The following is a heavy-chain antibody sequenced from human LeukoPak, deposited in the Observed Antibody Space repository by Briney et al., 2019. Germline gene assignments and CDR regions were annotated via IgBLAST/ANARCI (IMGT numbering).Heavy chain of an antibody. J-gene: IGHJ6*02. D-gene: IGHD3-3*01. CDR2: INPSGGST. V-gene: IGHV1-46*01. Sequence: ASVKVSCKASGYTFTSYYMHWVRQAPGQGLEWMGIINPSGGSTSYAQKLQGRVTMTTDTSTSTAYMELRSLRSDDTAVYYCARDLSPARFNYDPNCMDVWGQGTTVTVSS. CDR3: ARDLSPARFNYDPNCMDV. CDR1: GYTFTSYY.